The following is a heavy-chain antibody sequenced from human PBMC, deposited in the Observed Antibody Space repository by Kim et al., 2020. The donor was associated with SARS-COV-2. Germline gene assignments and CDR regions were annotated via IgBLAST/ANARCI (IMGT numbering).Heavy chain of an antibody. V-gene: IGHV1-69*04. CDR1: GGTFSSYA. J-gene: IGHJ4*02. CDR3: ARSYNWNARGFDY. CDR2: IIPILGIA. Sequence: SVKVSCKASGGTFSSYAISWVRQAPGQGLEWMGRIIPILGIANYAQKFQGRVTITADKSTSTAYMELSSLRSEDTAVYYCARSYNWNARGFDYWGQGTLVTVSS. D-gene: IGHD1-1*01.